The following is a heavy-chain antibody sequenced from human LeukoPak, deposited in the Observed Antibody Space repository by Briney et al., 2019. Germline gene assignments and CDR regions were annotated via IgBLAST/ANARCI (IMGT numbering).Heavy chain of an antibody. J-gene: IGHJ4*02. D-gene: IGHD6-13*01. CDR1: GFTFSSYA. CDR3: VKEGIPGYSSSWYGVDY. Sequence: PGGSLRLSCSASGFTFSSYAMHWVRQAPGKGLEYVSAISSNGGSTYYADSVKGRFTISRDNSKNTLYLRMSSLRAEDTAVYYCVKEGIPGYSSSWYGVDYWGQGTLVTVSS. V-gene: IGHV3-64D*06. CDR2: ISSNGGST.